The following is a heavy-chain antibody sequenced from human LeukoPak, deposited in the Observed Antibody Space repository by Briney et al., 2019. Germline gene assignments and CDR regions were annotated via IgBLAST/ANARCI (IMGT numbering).Heavy chain of an antibody. J-gene: IGHJ5*02. Sequence: SETLSLTCTVSGGSISSYYWSWIRQPPGKGLEWMGYIYYSGSTNYNPSLKSRVTISVDTSKNQFSLKPSSVTAADTAVYYCATNTNIHRGGNSSSNWFDPWGQGTLVTVSS. CDR1: GGSISSYY. CDR2: IYYSGST. CDR3: ATNTNIHRGGNSSSNWFDP. V-gene: IGHV4-59*12. D-gene: IGHD4-23*01.